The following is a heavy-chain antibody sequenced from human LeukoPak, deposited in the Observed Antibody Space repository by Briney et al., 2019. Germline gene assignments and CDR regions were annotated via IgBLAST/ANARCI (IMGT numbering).Heavy chain of an antibody. CDR2: IYYSGST. CDR3: ARVGTDGYHSYYFDY. J-gene: IGHJ4*02. V-gene: IGHV4-59*01. D-gene: IGHD5-24*01. Sequence: SETLSLTCTVSGGSISSYYWSWIRQPPGKGLEWIGYIYYSGSTNYNPSLKSRVTISVDTSKNQFSLKLSSVTAADTAVYYCARVGTDGYHSYYFDYWGQGTLVTVSS. CDR1: GGSISSYY.